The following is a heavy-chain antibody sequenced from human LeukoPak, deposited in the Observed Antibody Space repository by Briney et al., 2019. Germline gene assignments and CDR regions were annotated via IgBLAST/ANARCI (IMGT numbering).Heavy chain of an antibody. V-gene: IGHV6-1*01. Sequence: PSQTLSLTCAISGDSVSSNSAAWNWIRQSPSGGLEWLGRTYYRSKWYNDYAVSVKSRITINPDRSKNQVSLQMNSVTPEDTAVYYCARETTSPFDSWGQGTLVTVSS. CDR2: TYYRSKWYN. J-gene: IGHJ4*02. D-gene: IGHD2/OR15-2a*01. CDR3: ARETTSPFDS. CDR1: GDSVSSNSAA.